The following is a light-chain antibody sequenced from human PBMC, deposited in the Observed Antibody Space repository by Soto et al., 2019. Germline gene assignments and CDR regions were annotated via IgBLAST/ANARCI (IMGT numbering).Light chain of an antibody. J-gene: IGLJ2*01. CDR3: QAWDTNTVV. Sequence: SYELTQPPSVSVSPGQTARITCSGDDLGNKYACWYRQKPGQSPVLVIYQDKKRPSGIPERFSGSNSGNTATLTISGTQAMDEADYYCQAWDTNTVVFGGGTKLTVL. CDR2: QDK. CDR1: DLGNKY. V-gene: IGLV3-1*01.